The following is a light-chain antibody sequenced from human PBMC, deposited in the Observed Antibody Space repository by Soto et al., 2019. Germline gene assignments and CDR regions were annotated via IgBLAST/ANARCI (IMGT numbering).Light chain of an antibody. J-gene: IGKJ4*01. CDR3: PQHNKWTSLP. Sequence: EIVMTQSPATLSVSPGERATLSCRASQSVSSNLAWYQQKPGQAPRLLIYGASTRATGIPARFSGSGSGTEFTLNISSLESEDFPVYHCPQHNKWTSLPFGGRPKVDTK. CDR2: GAS. CDR1: QSVSSN. V-gene: IGKV3-15*01.